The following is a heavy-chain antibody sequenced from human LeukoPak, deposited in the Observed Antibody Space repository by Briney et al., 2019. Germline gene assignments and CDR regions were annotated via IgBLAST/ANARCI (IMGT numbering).Heavy chain of an antibody. V-gene: IGHV3-48*01. Sequence: AGGSLRLSCAASGFTFNGYGMNWVRQAPGKGLEWVAYISSISSTIHYSDSVKGRFTISRDNAKNSLYLQMNSLRAEDTAVYYCARDQRVAVAGILDYWGQGTLVTVSS. J-gene: IGHJ4*02. CDR1: GFTFNGYG. D-gene: IGHD6-19*01. CDR2: ISSISSTI. CDR3: ARDQRVAVAGILDY.